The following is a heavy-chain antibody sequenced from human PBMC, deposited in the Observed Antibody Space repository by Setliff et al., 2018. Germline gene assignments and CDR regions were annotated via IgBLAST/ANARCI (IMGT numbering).Heavy chain of an antibody. CDR1: GFTFSSYA. V-gene: IGHV3-23*01. J-gene: IGHJ4*02. Sequence: PGGSLRLSCAASGFTFSSYAMSWVRQAPGKGLEWVSAISGSGVSTYYADSVKGRFTISRDDSNNTLYLQMKSLRAEDTAVYYCARDGGEYWGQGTLVTVSS. CDR2: ISGSGVST. D-gene: IGHD3-16*01. CDR3: ARDGGEY.